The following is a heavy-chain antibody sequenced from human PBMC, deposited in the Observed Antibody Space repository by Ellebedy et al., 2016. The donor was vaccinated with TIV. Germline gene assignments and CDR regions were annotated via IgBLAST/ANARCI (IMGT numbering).Heavy chain of an antibody. Sequence: SVKVSXXASGGTFSSYAISWVRQAPGQGLEWMGGIIPIFGTANYAQKFQGRVTITADKSTSTAYMELSSLRSEDTAVYYCARVYCGGDCYSGDDAFDIWGQGTMVTVSS. V-gene: IGHV1-69*06. CDR1: GGTFSSYA. CDR3: ARVYCGGDCYSGDDAFDI. D-gene: IGHD2-21*02. CDR2: IIPIFGTA. J-gene: IGHJ3*02.